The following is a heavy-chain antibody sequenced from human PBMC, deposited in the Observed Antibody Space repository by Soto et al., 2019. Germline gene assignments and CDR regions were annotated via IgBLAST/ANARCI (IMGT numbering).Heavy chain of an antibody. V-gene: IGHV1-58*01. CDR3: AAFRIAVAGEGLFDY. CDR2: IVVGSGNT. CDR1: GFTFTSSA. J-gene: IGHJ4*02. D-gene: IGHD6-19*01. Sequence: QMQLVQSGPEVKKPGTSVKVSCKASGFTFTSSAVQWVRQARGQRLEWIGWIVVGSGNTNYAQKFQERVTNTRDMSTSTAYMELSSLRSEDTAVYYCAAFRIAVAGEGLFDYWGQGTLVTVSS.